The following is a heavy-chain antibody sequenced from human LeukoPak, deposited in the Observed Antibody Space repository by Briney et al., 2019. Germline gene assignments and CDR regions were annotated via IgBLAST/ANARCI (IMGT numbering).Heavy chain of an antibody. Sequence: SETLSLTCNVSPYSISTDSFWGWIRQPPGKGLEWLGTIYYTGSTYYNPSLKSRVTISVDTSKNQFSLKLTSVTAADTAVYYCARAVGTDGYNLWVYWGQGTLVTVSS. V-gene: IGHV4-38-2*02. CDR2: IYYTGST. J-gene: IGHJ4*02. D-gene: IGHD5-24*01. CDR1: PYSISTDSF. CDR3: ARAVGTDGYNLWVY.